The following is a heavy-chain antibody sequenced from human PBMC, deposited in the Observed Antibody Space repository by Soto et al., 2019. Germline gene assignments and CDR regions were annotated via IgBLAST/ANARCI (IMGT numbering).Heavy chain of an antibody. CDR1: GFTVSSNY. Sequence: PGGSLRLSCAASGFTVSSNYMSWVRQAPGKGLEWVSVIYSGGSTYYADSVKGRFTISRDNSKNTLYLQMNSLRAEDTAVYYCASGNYGDGDYYYYGMDVWGQGTTVTV. J-gene: IGHJ6*02. CDR2: IYSGGST. V-gene: IGHV3-53*01. D-gene: IGHD4-17*01. CDR3: ASGNYGDGDYYYYGMDV.